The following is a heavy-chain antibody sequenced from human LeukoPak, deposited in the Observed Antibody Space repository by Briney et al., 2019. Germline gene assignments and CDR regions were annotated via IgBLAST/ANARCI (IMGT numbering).Heavy chain of an antibody. CDR3: ARDTDLDCSGGSCSFVP. Sequence: ASVKVSCKASGYTFTGYYMYWVRQAPGQGLEWMGWINPNSGGTNYAQKFQGRVTMTRDTSISTAYMELSRLRSDDTAVYYCARDTDLDCSGGSCSFVPWGQGTLVTVSS. V-gene: IGHV1-2*02. CDR1: GYTFTGYY. J-gene: IGHJ5*02. D-gene: IGHD2-15*01. CDR2: INPNSGGT.